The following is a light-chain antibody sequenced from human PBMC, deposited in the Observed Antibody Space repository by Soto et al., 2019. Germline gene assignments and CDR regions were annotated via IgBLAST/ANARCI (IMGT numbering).Light chain of an antibody. CDR1: SSDVGGYNY. CDR2: DVS. Sequence: QSVLTQPASVSGSPGQSITISCTGTSSDVGGYNYVSWYQQHPGKAPKLMIYDVSNRPSGVSNRFSGSTSGNTASLTISGLQAEDEADYYCSSYTTSSTLAIFGGGTKLTVL. CDR3: SSYTTSSTLAI. V-gene: IGLV2-14*01. J-gene: IGLJ2*01.